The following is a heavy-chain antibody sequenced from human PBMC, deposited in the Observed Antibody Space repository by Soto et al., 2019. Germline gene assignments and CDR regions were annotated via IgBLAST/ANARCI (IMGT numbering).Heavy chain of an antibody. CDR2: ISGSGGST. V-gene: IGHV3-23*01. J-gene: IGHJ5*02. Sequence: PGGSLRLSCAASGFTFSSYAMSWVRQAPGKGLEWVSAISGSGGSTYYADSVKGRFTISRDNSKNTLYLQRNSLRAEDTAVYYCAKGVVPPTGTNGSDPGGQEPWSPS. D-gene: IGHD2-2*01. CDR3: AKGVVPPTGTNGSDP. CDR1: GFTFSSYA.